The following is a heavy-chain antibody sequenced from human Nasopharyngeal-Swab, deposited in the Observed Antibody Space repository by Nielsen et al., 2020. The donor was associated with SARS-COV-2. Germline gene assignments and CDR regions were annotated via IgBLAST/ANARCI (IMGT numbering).Heavy chain of an antibody. CDR3: ARVPRGYYDSSGYYYEDEYFQH. V-gene: IGHV3-30*04. CDR1: GFTFSSYA. D-gene: IGHD3-22*01. J-gene: IGHJ1*01. CDR2: ISYDGGNK. Sequence: GGSLRLSCAASGFTFSSYAMNWVRQAPGKGLEWVAVISYDGGNKYYADSVKGRFTISRDNSKNTLYLQMNSLRAEDTAVYYCARVPRGYYDSSGYYYEDEYFQHWGQGTLVTVSS.